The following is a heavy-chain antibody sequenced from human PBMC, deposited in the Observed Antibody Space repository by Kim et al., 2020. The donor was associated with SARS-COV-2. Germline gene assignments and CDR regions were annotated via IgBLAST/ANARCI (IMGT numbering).Heavy chain of an antibody. Sequence: DSVKGRYTISRDNSKNSLYLQMNSLRTEDTALYYCAKDIHHYDFWSGIDYWGQGTLVTVSS. V-gene: IGHV3-43*01. J-gene: IGHJ4*02. CDR3: AKDIHHYDFWSGIDY. D-gene: IGHD3-3*01.